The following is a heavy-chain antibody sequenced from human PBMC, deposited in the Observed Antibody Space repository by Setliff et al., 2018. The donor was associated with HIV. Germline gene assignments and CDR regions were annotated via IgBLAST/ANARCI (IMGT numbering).Heavy chain of an antibody. J-gene: IGHJ4*02. Sequence: HGESLKISCKGSGYIFSTYWIGWVRQMPGKGLEWMGIIYPGDSDTRYSPSFQGQVTISADKSINTAYLQWSSLKASDTAIYYCARVVPAGMRVVGGDYFDHWGQGTLVTVSS. D-gene: IGHD2-2*01. CDR3: ARVVPAGMRVVGGDYFDH. CDR1: GYIFSTYW. V-gene: IGHV5-51*01. CDR2: IYPGDSDT.